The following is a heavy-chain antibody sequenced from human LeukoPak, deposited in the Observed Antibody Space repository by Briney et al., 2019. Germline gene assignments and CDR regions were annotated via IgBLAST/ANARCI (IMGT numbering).Heavy chain of an antibody. Sequence: GASLRLSCVASGFTFSNYAMSWVRQAPGKGLEWVSAITGSGTNRYYADSLKDRFTTSRDNSKNTVFLQMNSLRHEDTAIYYCVIWGDYDVLTGYYVPDYWGQGTLVTVAS. CDR2: ITGSGTNR. CDR1: GFTFSNYA. CDR3: VIWGDYDVLTGYYVPDY. J-gene: IGHJ4*02. D-gene: IGHD3-9*01. V-gene: IGHV3-23*01.